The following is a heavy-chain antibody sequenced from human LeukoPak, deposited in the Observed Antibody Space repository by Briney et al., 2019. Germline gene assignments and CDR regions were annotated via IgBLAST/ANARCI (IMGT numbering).Heavy chain of an antibody. V-gene: IGHV5-51*01. J-gene: IGHJ4*02. CDR1: GYSFTSYW. CDR2: IYPGDSDT. CDR3: ARLGGPLYGDYVLDY. D-gene: IGHD4-17*01. Sequence: GESLKISCKGSGYSFTSYWIGWVRQMPGKGLEWMGIIYPGDSDTRYSPSFQGQVTISADKSISTAYLQWSSLKASDTAMYYCARLGGPLYGDYVLDYWGQGTLVTVSS.